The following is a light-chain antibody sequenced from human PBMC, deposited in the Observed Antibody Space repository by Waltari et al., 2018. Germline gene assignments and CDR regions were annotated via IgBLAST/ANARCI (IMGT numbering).Light chain of an antibody. CDR3: QQYGSSPRT. CDR1: QSVAGSC. J-gene: IGKJ1*01. V-gene: IGKV3-20*01. Sequence: EIVLTQSPGTLSLSPGERATLSCRASQSVAGSCLAWYQQKPGQAPRLLISAASSRATGIPDRFSGGGSGTDFTLIISRLEPEDFAVYYCQQYGSSPRTFGHGTKVEIK. CDR2: AAS.